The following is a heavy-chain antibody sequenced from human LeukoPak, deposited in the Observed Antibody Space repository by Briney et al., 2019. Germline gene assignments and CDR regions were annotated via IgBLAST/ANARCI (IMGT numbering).Heavy chain of an antibody. V-gene: IGHV1-69*04. CDR3: ARDMTTSHYGMDV. D-gene: IGHD4-17*01. CDR1: GYTFTSYG. CDR2: IIPILGIA. Sequence: ASVKVSCKASGYTFTSYGISWVRQAPGQGLEWMGRIIPILGIANYAQKFQGRVTITADKSTSTAYMELSSLRSEDTAVYYCARDMTTSHYGMDVWGQGTTVTVSS. J-gene: IGHJ6*02.